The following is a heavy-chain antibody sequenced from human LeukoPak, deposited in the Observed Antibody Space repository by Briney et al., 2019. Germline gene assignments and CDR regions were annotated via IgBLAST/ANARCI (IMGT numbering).Heavy chain of an antibody. D-gene: IGHD6-19*01. Sequence: GGSLRLSCAASGFTFSSYGMHWVRQAPGKGPEWVAVISYDGSNKYYADSVKGRFTISRDNSKNTLYLQMNSLRAEDTAVYYCAKFPRAPEYSSGWYPRGDAFDIWGQGTMVTVSS. CDR3: AKFPRAPEYSSGWYPRGDAFDI. CDR1: GFTFSSYG. J-gene: IGHJ3*02. CDR2: ISYDGSNK. V-gene: IGHV3-30*18.